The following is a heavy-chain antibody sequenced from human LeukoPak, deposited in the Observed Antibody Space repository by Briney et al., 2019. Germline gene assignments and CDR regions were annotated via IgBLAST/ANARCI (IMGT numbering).Heavy chain of an antibody. J-gene: IGHJ3*02. CDR3: ARDSERYCSGGSCYPDAFDI. Sequence: GGSLRLSCAASGFTFSSYSMNWVRQAPGKGLEWVSYISSSSSTIYYADSVKGRFTISGDNAKNSLYLQMNSLRDEDTAVYYCARDSERYCSGGSCYPDAFDIWGQGTMVTVSS. D-gene: IGHD2-15*01. CDR2: ISSSSSTI. V-gene: IGHV3-48*02. CDR1: GFTFSSYS.